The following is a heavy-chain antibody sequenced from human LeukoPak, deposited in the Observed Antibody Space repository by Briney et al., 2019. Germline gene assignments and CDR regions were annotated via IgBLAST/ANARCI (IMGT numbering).Heavy chain of an antibody. CDR2: ISSSSSYI. J-gene: IGHJ2*01. Sequence: GGSLRLSCAASGFSFSTYSVDWVRQAPGKGLEWVSSISSSSSYIYYADSVKGRFTISRDNAKNSLYLQMNSLGAEDTAVYYCARVRSEAATAYWYFDLWGRGTQVTVSS. CDR1: GFSFSTYS. V-gene: IGHV3-21*01. D-gene: IGHD6-25*01. CDR3: ARVRSEAATAYWYFDL.